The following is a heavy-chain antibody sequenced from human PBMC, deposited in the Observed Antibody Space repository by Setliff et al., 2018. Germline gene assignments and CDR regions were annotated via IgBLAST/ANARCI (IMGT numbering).Heavy chain of an antibody. D-gene: IGHD1-1*01. V-gene: IGHV1-18*01. CDR2: ISPYNGHT. CDR3: ARAGDAATGRKGVFEY. Sequence: ASVKVSCKASGYTFTNYGITWVRQAPGQGLDWVGWISPYNGHTNYVQKLQGRLTMTTDASTATAYMELRSLRSDDTAVYYCARAGDAATGRKGVFEYWGQGTLVTVS. J-gene: IGHJ4*02. CDR1: GYTFTNYG.